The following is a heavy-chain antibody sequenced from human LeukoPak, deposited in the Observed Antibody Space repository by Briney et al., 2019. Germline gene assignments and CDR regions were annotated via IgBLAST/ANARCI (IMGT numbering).Heavy chain of an antibody. CDR1: GFTFSSYG. Sequence: GRSLRLSCAASGFTFSSYGMHWVRQAPGKGLEWVALISNDGSNEYYADSIKGRFTISRDNSKNTLYPQMNSLRVDDMAVYYCAKGHYSLVLPDYWGQGTLVTVSS. CDR2: ISNDGSNE. CDR3: AKGHYSLVLPDY. V-gene: IGHV3-30*18. D-gene: IGHD3-9*01. J-gene: IGHJ4*02.